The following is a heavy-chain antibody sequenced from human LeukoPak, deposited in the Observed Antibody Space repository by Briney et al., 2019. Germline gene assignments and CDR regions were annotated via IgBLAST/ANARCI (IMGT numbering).Heavy chain of an antibody. Sequence: GRSLRLSCAASGFTFSSYGMHWVRQAPGKGLEWVAVISYNGSNKYYADSVKGRFTISRDNSKNTMYLQMNSLRAEDTAVYYCAKDPLLLSFGELLATGVGGDYYYYGMDVWGKGSTVTVSS. D-gene: IGHD3-10*01. CDR2: ISYNGSNK. V-gene: IGHV3-30*18. J-gene: IGHJ6*04. CDR3: AKDPLLLSFGELLATGVGGDYYYYGMDV. CDR1: GFTFSSYG.